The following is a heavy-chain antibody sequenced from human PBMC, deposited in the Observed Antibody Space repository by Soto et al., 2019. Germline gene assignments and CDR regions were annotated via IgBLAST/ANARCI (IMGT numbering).Heavy chain of an antibody. D-gene: IGHD3-3*01. CDR2: IYSGGST. Sequence: GGSLRLSCAASGFTVSSNYMSWVRQAPGKGLEWVSVIYSGGSTYYADSVKGRFTISRDNSKNTLYLQMNSLRAEGTAVYYCAKDYDFWSGYYIDFGYWGQGTLVTVSS. J-gene: IGHJ4*02. CDR3: AKDYDFWSGYYIDFGY. CDR1: GFTVSSNY. V-gene: IGHV3-53*01.